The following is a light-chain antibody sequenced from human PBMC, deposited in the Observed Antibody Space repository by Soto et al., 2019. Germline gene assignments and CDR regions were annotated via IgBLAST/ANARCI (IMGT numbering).Light chain of an antibody. CDR3: QSYDSTLRARYV. V-gene: IGLV1-40*01. CDR2: GNI. CDR1: SSNIGAGYD. J-gene: IGLJ1*01. Sequence: QSALTQPPSVSGAPGQRVTISCTGSSSNIGAGYDVHWYQQRPGTAPKLLIFGNINRPSGVPDRFSGSKSGTLASLAITGLQAEDEGDYYCQSYDSTLRARYVFGTGTKVTVL.